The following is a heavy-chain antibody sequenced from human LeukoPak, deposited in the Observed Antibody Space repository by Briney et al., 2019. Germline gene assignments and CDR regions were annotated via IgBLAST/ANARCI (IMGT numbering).Heavy chain of an antibody. V-gene: IGHV1-18*01. J-gene: IGHJ4*02. CDR1: SYTFTNYG. D-gene: IGHD4-17*01. CDR3: ATTDDYGDYYLFY. Sequence: ASVKVSCKASSYTFTNYGISWVRQAPGQGLEWMGWISAYNGNTNYAQKLQGRVTMTTDTSTSTAYMELRSLRSDDTAVYYCATTDDYGDYYLFYWGQGTLVTVSS. CDR2: ISAYNGNT.